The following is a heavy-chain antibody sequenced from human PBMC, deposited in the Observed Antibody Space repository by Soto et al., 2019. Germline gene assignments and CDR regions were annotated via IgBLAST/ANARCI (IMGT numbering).Heavy chain of an antibody. CDR2: IYYSGST. J-gene: IGHJ3*02. CDR3: ARSGMITFGGVIVRGKAFVI. V-gene: IGHV4-31*03. D-gene: IGHD3-16*02. CDR1: GGSISSGGYY. Sequence: SETLSLTCTVSGGSISSGGYYWSWIRQHPGKGLEWIGYIYYSGSTYYNPSLKSRVTISVDTSKNQFSLKLSSVTAADTAVYYCARSGMITFGGVIVRGKAFVIWGQGTMVTVSS.